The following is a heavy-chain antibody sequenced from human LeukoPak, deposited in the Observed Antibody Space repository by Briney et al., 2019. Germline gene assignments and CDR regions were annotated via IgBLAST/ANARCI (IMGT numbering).Heavy chain of an antibody. Sequence: GGSLRLSCAASGFTFSSYGMHWVRQAPGKGLEWVAFIRYDGSNKYYADSVKGRFTISRDNSKNTLYLQMNSLRAEDTAVYYCAKEGRRSSWYRSGTDHTFDPWGQGTLVTVSS. D-gene: IGHD6-13*01. CDR1: GFTFSSYG. CDR3: AKEGRRSSWYRSGTDHTFDP. CDR2: IRYDGSNK. V-gene: IGHV3-30*02. J-gene: IGHJ5*02.